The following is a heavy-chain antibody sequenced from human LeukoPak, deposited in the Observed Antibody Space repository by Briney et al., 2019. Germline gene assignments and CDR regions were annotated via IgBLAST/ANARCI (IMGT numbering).Heavy chain of an antibody. CDR1: GYTFTSYG. Sequence: ASVKVSCKASGYTFTSYGVSWVRQAPGQGLEWMGWISAYNGNTNYALKLQGRVTMTTDTSTSTAYMELRSLRSDDTAVYYCARSPGGYCSGGSCYDADFDYWGQGTLVTVSS. V-gene: IGHV1-18*01. D-gene: IGHD2-15*01. J-gene: IGHJ4*02. CDR3: ARSPGGYCSGGSCYDADFDY. CDR2: ISAYNGNT.